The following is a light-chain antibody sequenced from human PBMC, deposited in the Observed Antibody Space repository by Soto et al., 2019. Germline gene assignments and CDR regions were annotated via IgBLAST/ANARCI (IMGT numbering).Light chain of an antibody. V-gene: IGKV1-8*01. CDR1: QGISSY. CDR3: QQYNSYWWT. Sequence: IRMTQSQSSLSASTGDRVTITCRASQGISSYLAWYQQKPGKAPKLLIYDASSLESGVPSRFSGSGSGTEFTLTISSLQPDDFATYYCQQYNSYWWTFGQGTKVAIK. CDR2: DAS. J-gene: IGKJ1*01.